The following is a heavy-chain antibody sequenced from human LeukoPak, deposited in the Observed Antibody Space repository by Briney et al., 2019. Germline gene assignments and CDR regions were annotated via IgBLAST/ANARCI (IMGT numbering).Heavy chain of an antibody. J-gene: IGHJ4*02. D-gene: IGHD2-2*01. CDR1: GFTVSSNY. CDR3: AKDLEIVVPAIDY. CDR2: IYSGGNT. Sequence: PGGSLRLSCAASGFTVSSNYMSWVRQAPGKGLEWVSVIYSGGNTYYADSVKGRFTISRDNSKNTLYQQMNSLRAEDTAVYYCAKDLEIVVPAIDYWGQGTLVTVSS. V-gene: IGHV3-66*01.